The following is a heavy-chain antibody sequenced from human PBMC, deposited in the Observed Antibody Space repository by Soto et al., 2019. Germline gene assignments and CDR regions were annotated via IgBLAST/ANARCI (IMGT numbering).Heavy chain of an antibody. CDR2: IDPVDSYT. D-gene: IGHD3-22*01. J-gene: IGHJ6*02. V-gene: IGHV5-10-1*01. CDR1: GYSFTNYW. Sequence: GESLKISCKGSGYSFTNYWISWVRRMPGKGLEWMGNIDPVDSYTNYGPSFQGHVTFSVDTSISTAYLQWSGLKASDTAMYHCVKHYYDSSGPGAYYYYGMDVWGQGTTVTVSS. CDR3: VKHYYDSSGPGAYYYYGMDV.